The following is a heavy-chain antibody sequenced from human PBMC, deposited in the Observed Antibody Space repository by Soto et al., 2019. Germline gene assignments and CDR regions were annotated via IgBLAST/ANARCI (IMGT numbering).Heavy chain of an antibody. Sequence: PSETLSLTCTVCGGSIGRYYWSCIRQPPGRGLEWIGYISYSGSTNYNPSLKSRVTISVDTSKNQFSLKLSSVTAADTAVYYCATRFKYGSATTACDYLCPETPLTVSA. CDR3: ATRFKYGSATTACDY. CDR2: ISYSGST. V-gene: IGHV4-59*01. D-gene: IGHD3-10*01. CDR1: GGSIGRYY. J-gene: IGHJ4*02.